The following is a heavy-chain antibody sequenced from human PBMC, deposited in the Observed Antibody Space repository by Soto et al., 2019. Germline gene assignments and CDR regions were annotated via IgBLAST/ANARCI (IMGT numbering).Heavy chain of an antibody. J-gene: IGHJ4*02. CDR3: ATTYCSGGSCYLDTPDY. CDR1: GYTLTELS. D-gene: IGHD2-15*01. Sequence: ASVKVSCKVSGYTLTELSMHWVRQAPGKGLEWMGGFDPEDGETIYAQKFQGRVTMTEDTSTDTAYMELSSLRSEDTAVYYCATTYCSGGSCYLDTPDYWGQGTLVTVSS. V-gene: IGHV1-24*01. CDR2: FDPEDGET.